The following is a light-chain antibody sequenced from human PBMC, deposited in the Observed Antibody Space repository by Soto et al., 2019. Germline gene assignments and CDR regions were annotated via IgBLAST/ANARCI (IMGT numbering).Light chain of an antibody. Sequence: EIVLTQSPGTLSLSPGERATLSCRASQSVSSSYLACYQQKPGQAPRLLIYGASSRATGIPARFSGSGSGTEFTRTISSLEPEDFGVYYCQQYDSAPHTFGGGTKVEIK. CDR2: GAS. J-gene: IGKJ4*01. V-gene: IGKV3-20*01. CDR3: QQYDSAPHT. CDR1: QSVSSSY.